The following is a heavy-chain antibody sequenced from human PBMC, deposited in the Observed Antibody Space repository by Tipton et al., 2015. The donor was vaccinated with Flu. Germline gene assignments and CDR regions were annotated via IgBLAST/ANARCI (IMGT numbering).Heavy chain of an antibody. J-gene: IGHJ6*03. CDR1: GDSVSSNSGA. CDR2: TYYRSKWYD. Sequence: LVKPTQTLSLTCAISGDSVSSNSGAWNWIRQSPSRGLEWLGRTYYRSKWYDDYAVSVEGRITINPDTSKNQFSLQLNSVTPEDTAVYYCARASLGHYYMDVWSKGTTVTVSS. CDR3: ARASLGHYYMDV. V-gene: IGHV6-1*01.